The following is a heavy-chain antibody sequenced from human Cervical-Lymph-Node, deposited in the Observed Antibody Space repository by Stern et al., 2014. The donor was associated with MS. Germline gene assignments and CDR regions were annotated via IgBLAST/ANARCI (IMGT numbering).Heavy chain of an antibody. D-gene: IGHD5-12*01. CDR2: IDPSDSYA. Sequence: EVQLEESGAEVKKPGESLRISCQGSGYSFTKYWVSWVRQMPGKGLEWMGKIDPSDSYAQYNPSFQGHVSISVDKSLSTAYLQWSSVKASDTAFYYCARHKEGGFDWDYFDYWGQGTLGTVSS. CDR1: GYSFTKYW. V-gene: IGHV5-10-1*01. CDR3: ARHKEGGFDWDYFDY. J-gene: IGHJ4*02.